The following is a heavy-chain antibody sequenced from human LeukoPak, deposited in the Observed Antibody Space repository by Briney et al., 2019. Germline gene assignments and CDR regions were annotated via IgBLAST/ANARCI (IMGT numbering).Heavy chain of an antibody. Sequence: GGSLRLSCAASGFTFSDYYMNWIRQAPGKGLEWVSYISSSGSTIYYADSVKGRFTISRDNAKNSLYLQMNSLRAEDTAVYYCARSIAARRVAFDIWGQGTMVTVSS. J-gene: IGHJ3*02. V-gene: IGHV3-11*04. CDR3: ARSIAARRVAFDI. CDR1: GFTFSDYY. D-gene: IGHD6-6*01. CDR2: ISSSGSTI.